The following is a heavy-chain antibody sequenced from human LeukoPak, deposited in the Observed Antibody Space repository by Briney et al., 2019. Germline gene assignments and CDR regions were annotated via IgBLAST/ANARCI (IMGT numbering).Heavy chain of an antibody. CDR1: GFTFSSYD. V-gene: IGHV3-13*01. Sequence: GGSLRLSCAASGFTFSSYDMHWVRQATGKGLEWVSAIGTAGDTYYPGSVKGRFTISRENAKNSLYLQMNSLRAGDTAVYYCARVKSYRIGGLDAFDIWGQGTMVTVSS. CDR3: ARVKSYRIGGLDAFDI. D-gene: IGHD6-19*01. J-gene: IGHJ3*02. CDR2: IGTAGDT.